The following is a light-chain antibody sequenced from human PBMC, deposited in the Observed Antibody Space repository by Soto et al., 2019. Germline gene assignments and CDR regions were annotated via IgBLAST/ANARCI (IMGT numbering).Light chain of an antibody. V-gene: IGKV1-6*01. Sequence: IQITQSPSSLSASVGDRVTITCRASQSIRNYLGWYQQKPGKAPKLLIYAASSLQSGVPSRFSGSGSGTDFTLTISSLQPEDFATYYCLQDYNYPRTFCQGTKVDI. CDR3: LQDYNYPRT. CDR2: AAS. J-gene: IGKJ1*01. CDR1: QSIRNY.